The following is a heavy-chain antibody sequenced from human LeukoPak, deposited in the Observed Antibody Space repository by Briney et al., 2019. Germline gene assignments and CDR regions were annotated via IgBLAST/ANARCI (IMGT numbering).Heavy chain of an antibody. CDR2: MNLNSGNT. J-gene: IGHJ4*02. V-gene: IGHV1-8*01. Sequence: ASVKVSSKASGYTFTSYDINSVRQATGHGLECMGWMNLNSGNTGYAQRFQGRVTMTRITSISTAYMELSSLRSEHTAVFYCTYSSGYQSLDYSEQGALVTVSA. CDR1: GYTFTSYD. CDR3: TYSSGYQSLDY. D-gene: IGHD3-22*01.